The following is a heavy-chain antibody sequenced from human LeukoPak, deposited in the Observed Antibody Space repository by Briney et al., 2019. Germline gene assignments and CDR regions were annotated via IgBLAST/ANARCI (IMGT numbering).Heavy chain of an antibody. J-gene: IGHJ4*02. CDR3: ARSGGVVVAATGGTY. D-gene: IGHD2-15*01. V-gene: IGHV1-18*01. CDR1: GYTFTSYG. CDR2: ISAYNGNT. Sequence: GASVKVSCKASGYTFTSYGISWVRQAPGQGLEWMGWISAYNGNTHYAQKLQGRVTMTTDTSTRTGYRDLRSVRSDDTAVYSCARSGGVVVAATGGTYWGQGTLVTVSS.